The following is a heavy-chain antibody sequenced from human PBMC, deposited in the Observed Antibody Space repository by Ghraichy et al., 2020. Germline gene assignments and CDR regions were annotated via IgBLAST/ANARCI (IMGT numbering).Heavy chain of an antibody. D-gene: IGHD5-12*01. J-gene: IGHJ6*02. CDR1: GFTFSSYS. V-gene: IGHV3-21*01. CDR2: ISSGSSYM. Sequence: GGSLRLSCAASGFTFSSYSMNWVRQAPGKGLEWVSSISSGSSYMYYTDSVKGRFTISRDNAKNSLYLQMNSLRAEDTAVYYCARPRSGYDSGYYYHGMDVWGQGTTVTVSS. CDR3: ARPRSGYDSGYYYHGMDV.